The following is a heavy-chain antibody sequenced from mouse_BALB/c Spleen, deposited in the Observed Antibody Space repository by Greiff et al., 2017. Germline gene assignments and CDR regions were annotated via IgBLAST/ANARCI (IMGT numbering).Heavy chain of an antibody. D-gene: IGHD4-1*01. CDR2: INPSNGRT. CDR3: ARWEGNY. CDR1: GYTFTSYW. Sequence: VQLQQPGAELVKPGASVKLSCKASGYTFTSYWMHWVKQRPGQGLEWIGEINPSNGRTNYNEKFKSKATLTVDKSSSTAYMQLSSLTSEDSAVYYCARWEGNYWGQGTTLTVSS. V-gene: IGHV1S81*02. J-gene: IGHJ2*01.